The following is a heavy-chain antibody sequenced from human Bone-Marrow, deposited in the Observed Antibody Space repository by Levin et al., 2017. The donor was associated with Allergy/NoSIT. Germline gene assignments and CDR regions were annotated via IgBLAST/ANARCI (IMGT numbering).Heavy chain of an antibody. CDR3: ARDPARGYYDSSGYSGDH. CDR1: GFSFWHYT. D-gene: IGHD3-22*01. CDR2: ISISGDST. Sequence: PGGSLRLSCAASGFSFWHYTMNWVRQAPGKGLEWVSCISISGDSTYYADSLKGRFPISRDNAKNSLYLQLNRLRDEDTALYYCARDPARGYYDSSGYSGDHWGQGTLVTVSS. V-gene: IGHV3-48*02. J-gene: IGHJ4*02.